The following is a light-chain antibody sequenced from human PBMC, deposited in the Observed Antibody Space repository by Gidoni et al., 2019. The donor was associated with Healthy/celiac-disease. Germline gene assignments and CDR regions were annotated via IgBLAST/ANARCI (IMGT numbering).Light chain of an antibody. Sequence: DIQMTQSPSSLSASVGDRVTITCRASQSISSYLNWYQQKPGKAPKLLIYAASSLQSGVPSRFSGSGSGTEFTLTISSLQPEDFATYYCQQSYSTPSTFGGXTKVEIK. CDR3: QQSYSTPST. V-gene: IGKV1-39*01. CDR1: QSISSY. J-gene: IGKJ4*01. CDR2: AAS.